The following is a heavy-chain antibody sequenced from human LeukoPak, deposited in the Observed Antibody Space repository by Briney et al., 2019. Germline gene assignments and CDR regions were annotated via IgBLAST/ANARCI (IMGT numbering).Heavy chain of an antibody. CDR1: GFTFTNYG. D-gene: IGHD2-15*01. CDR2: IRYDGSNK. J-gene: IGHJ6*03. Sequence: GGSLRLSCAASGFTFTNYGMHWVRQAPGKGLEWVAFIRYDGSNKNYADSVKGRFTISRDNAKNSLYLQMNSLRAEDTAVYYCARNTRSWYDYYYYYYMDVWGKGTTVTVSS. V-gene: IGHV3-30*02. CDR3: ARNTRSWYDYYYYYYMDV.